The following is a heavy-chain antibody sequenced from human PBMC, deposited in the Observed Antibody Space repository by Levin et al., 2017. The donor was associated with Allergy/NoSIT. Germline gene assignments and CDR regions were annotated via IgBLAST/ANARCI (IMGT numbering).Heavy chain of an antibody. J-gene: IGHJ4*02. Sequence: PSETLSLTCTVSGVSITNYYWGWIRQPPGRGLEWIAHSYYSGSTDYNPPLMRRVVVPLDKSKNQFSLRLSSVTAADTAVYYCAKGARYYYDTSGPSNYFDSWGQGTLVTVSS. V-gene: IGHV4-59*01. CDR1: GVSITNYY. D-gene: IGHD3-22*01. CDR3: AKGARYYYDTSGPSNYFDS. CDR2: SYYSGST.